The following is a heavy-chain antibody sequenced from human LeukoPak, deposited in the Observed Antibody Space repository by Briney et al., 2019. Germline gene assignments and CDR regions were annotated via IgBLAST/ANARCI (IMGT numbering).Heavy chain of an antibody. CDR3: AKDYSYGYGDYVTWFDP. CDR1: GFTFSSYA. Sequence: GGPLRLSCAASGFTFSSYAMSWVRQAPGKGLEWVSAISGSGGSTYYADSVKGRFTISRDNSKNTLYLQMNSLRAEDTAVYYCAKDYSYGYGDYVTWFDPWGQGTLVTVSS. CDR2: ISGSGGST. V-gene: IGHV3-23*01. D-gene: IGHD4-17*01. J-gene: IGHJ5*02.